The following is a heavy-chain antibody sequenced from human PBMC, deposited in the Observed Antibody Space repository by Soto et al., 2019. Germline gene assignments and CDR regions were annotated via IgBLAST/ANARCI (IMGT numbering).Heavy chain of an antibody. CDR3: AHSVPFDYRGYNFEF. J-gene: IGHJ4*02. Sequence: QITLKESGPTLVKPTQTLTLTCTFSGFSLSSHTVGVAWIRQPPGKAPEWLALIYWDEDKRYSPSLKSRLTITKDTSKNQVVLTMTNMDPVDTATYYCAHSVPFDYRGYNFEFWGQGILVTVSS. V-gene: IGHV2-5*02. CDR2: IYWDEDK. D-gene: IGHD3-9*01. CDR1: GFSLSSHTVG.